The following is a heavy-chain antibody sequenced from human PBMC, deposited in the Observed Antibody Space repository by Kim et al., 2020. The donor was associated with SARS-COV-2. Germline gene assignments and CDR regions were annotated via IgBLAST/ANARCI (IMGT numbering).Heavy chain of an antibody. V-gene: IGHV2-5*02. D-gene: IGHD6-6*01. J-gene: IGHJ4*02. Sequence: DDSKRYSPSLKSRLTITKDTSKNQVVLTMTNMDPVDTATYYCAHSLYSSSYRGWGQGTLVTVSS. CDR2: DDSK. CDR3: AHSLYSSSYRG.